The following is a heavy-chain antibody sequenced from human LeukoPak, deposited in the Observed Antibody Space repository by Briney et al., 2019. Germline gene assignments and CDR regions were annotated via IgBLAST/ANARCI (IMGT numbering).Heavy chain of an antibody. V-gene: IGHV3-30*02. CDR3: AKDRSCTNDICHGDFDY. Sequence: GGSLRLSCAASGFTSSTYGMHWVRQAPGKGLEWVAFIGFDGSNRYYADSVKGRFTISRDNSKNTLYLQMNSLRAEDTALYYCAKDRSCTNDICHGDFDYWGQGTLVTVSS. CDR2: IGFDGSNR. CDR1: GFTSSTYG. J-gene: IGHJ4*02. D-gene: IGHD2-8*01.